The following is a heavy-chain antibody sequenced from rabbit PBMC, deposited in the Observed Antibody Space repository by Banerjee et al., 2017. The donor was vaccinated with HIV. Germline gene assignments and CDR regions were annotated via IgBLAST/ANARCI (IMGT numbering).Heavy chain of an antibody. D-gene: IGHD8-1*01. V-gene: IGHV1S40*01. CDR2: INTISGDT. J-gene: IGHJ4*01. Sequence: QSLEESGGGLVTTGASLTLTCTPSGFSFSSDYWMSWVRQAPGKGLEWIGCINTISGDTYYATWAKGRFTISKTSSTTVTLQMTSLTAADTATYFCAREISSYLDYFNLWGQGTLVTVS. CDR3: AREISSYLDYFNL. CDR1: GFSFSSDYW.